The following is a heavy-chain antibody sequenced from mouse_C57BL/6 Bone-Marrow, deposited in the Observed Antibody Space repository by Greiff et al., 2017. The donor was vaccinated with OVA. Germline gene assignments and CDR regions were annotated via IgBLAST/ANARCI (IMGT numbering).Heavy chain of an antibody. CDR3: ATLYYYCSRDFDV. CDR2: INPGRGGT. V-gene: IGHV1-54*01. D-gene: IGHD1-1*01. CDR1: GYAFTNYL. J-gene: IGHJ1*03. Sequence: VQLQQSGAELVRPGTSVKVSCKASGYAFTNYLIAWVKQRPGQGLEWIGVINPGRGGTNYNEKFKGKATLTADKSSSTAYMQLSSLTSEDSAVYFCATLYYYCSRDFDVWGTGTTVTVSS.